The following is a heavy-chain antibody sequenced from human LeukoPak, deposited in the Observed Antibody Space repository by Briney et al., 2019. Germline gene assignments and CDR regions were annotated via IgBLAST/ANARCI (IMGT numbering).Heavy chain of an antibody. Sequence: SETLSLTCTVSGGSISSYYWSWIRQPPGKGLAWIGYIYYSGSTNYNPSLKSRVTISVDTSKNQFSLKLSSVTAADTAVYYCARMGRYFDWLLPDYWGQGTLVTVSS. D-gene: IGHD3-9*01. J-gene: IGHJ4*02. V-gene: IGHV4-59*01. CDR1: GGSISSYY. CDR3: ARMGRYFDWLLPDY. CDR2: IYYSGST.